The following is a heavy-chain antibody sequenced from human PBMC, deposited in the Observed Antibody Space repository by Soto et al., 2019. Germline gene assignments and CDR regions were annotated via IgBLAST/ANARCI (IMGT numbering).Heavy chain of an antibody. J-gene: IGHJ4*02. V-gene: IGHV4-31*03. CDR2: IYYSGST. Sequence: KPSETLSLTCTASGGSISSGGYYWSWIRQHPGKGLEWIGYIYYSGSTYYNPSLKSRVTISVDTSKNQFSLKLSSVTAADTAVYYCARSHYDSSGYYYFDYWGQGTLVTVSS. D-gene: IGHD3-22*01. CDR3: ARSHYDSSGYYYFDY. CDR1: GGSISSGGYY.